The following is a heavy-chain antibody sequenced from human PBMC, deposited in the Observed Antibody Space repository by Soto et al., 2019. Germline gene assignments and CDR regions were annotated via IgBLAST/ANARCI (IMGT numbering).Heavy chain of an antibody. CDR3: ARITPPHPGIVVVPAAKVYGMDV. D-gene: IGHD2-2*01. J-gene: IGHJ6*02. CDR2: IDASDSSV. CDR1: GYTFTSYW. Sequence: PGESLKISCKGSGYTFTSYWISWVRQMPGKGLEWMGRIDASDSSVNYNPSFQGHVTISADKSVSAVFLQWSSLRAADTAMYYCARITPPHPGIVVVPAAKVYGMDVWGQGTTVTVS. V-gene: IGHV5-10-1*01.